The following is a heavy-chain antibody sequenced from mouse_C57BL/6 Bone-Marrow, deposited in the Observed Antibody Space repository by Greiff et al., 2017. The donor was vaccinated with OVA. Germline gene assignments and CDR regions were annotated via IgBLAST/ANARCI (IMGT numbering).Heavy chain of an antibody. CDR3: TRKEIYYDGSSDWYFDV. CDR2: IDPETGGT. V-gene: IGHV1-15*01. CDR1: GYTFTDYE. D-gene: IGHD1-1*01. Sequence: VHLVESGAELVRPGASVTLSCKASGYTFTDYEMHWVKQTPVHGLEWIGAIDPETGGTAYNQKFRGKAILTADKSSSTAYMELRSLTSEDSAVYYGTRKEIYYDGSSDWYFDVWGTGTTVTVSS. J-gene: IGHJ1*03.